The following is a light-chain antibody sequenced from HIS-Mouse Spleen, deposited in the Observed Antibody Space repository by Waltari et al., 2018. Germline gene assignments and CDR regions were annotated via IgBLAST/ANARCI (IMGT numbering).Light chain of an antibody. CDR3: CSYAGSSTLV. CDR1: ISDVGSYTL. Sequence: QSALTQPAPVSGSPAQSTTISCTGTISDVGSYTLVSWYQQHPGKAPKLMIYEGSKRPSGVSNRFPGSKSGNPASLTISGLQAEDEADYYCCSYAGSSTLVFGGGTKLTVL. V-gene: IGLV2-23*01. CDR2: EGS. J-gene: IGLJ2*01.